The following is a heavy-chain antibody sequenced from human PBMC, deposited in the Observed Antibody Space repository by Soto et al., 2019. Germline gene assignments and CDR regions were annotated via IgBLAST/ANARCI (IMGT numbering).Heavy chain of an antibody. Sequence: EVQLIESGGGWVQPGTSLRVSGAASGFTFHEYAMHWVRQAPGKGLEWVSGISSDGDTIAYADSVQGRFTVFRDNAKNSLYLQMNSLRAEDTALYYCTKGGYDLIYSFGMDVWGQGTTVTVSS. CDR1: GFTFHEYA. J-gene: IGHJ6*02. CDR2: ISSDGDTI. CDR3: TKGGYDLIYSFGMDV. D-gene: IGHD5-12*01. V-gene: IGHV3-9*01.